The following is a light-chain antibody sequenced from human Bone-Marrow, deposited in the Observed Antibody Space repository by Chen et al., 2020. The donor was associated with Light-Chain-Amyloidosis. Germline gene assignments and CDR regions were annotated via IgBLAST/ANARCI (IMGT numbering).Light chain of an antibody. Sequence: QSALTQPASVSGSPGQSITISCTGTSSDVGGDNHVSWDQQHPDKAPKLMNYEVTNRPAWVPARFSGSKSDNAAAVTISGLQTEDEADYCCSSYTITNSLVFGSGTRVSVL. V-gene: IGLV2-14*01. CDR1: SSDVGGDNH. CDR2: EVT. J-gene: IGLJ1*01. CDR3: SSYTITNSLV.